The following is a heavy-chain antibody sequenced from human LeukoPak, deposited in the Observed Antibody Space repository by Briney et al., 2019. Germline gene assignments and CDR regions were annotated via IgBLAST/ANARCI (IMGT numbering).Heavy chain of an antibody. CDR3: AKDRSVSNTYNSDY. D-gene: IGHD5/OR15-5a*01. CDR1: GFTFSSYA. V-gene: IGHV3-23*01. Sequence: GGSLRPSCAASGFTFSSYAMTWVRQAPGKGLEWVSGISGSGGSAFYAVSLKGRFTISRDNSKNTLCLQMNSLRAEDTAVYYCAKDRSVSNTYNSDYWGQGTLVTVSS. CDR2: ISGSGGSA. J-gene: IGHJ4*02.